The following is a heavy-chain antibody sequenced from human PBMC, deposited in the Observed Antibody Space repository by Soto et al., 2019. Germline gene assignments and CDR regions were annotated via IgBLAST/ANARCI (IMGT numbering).Heavy chain of an antibody. CDR2: ISSSDSI. CDR1: GCTFSDYY. V-gene: IGHV3-11*01. D-gene: IGHD3-22*01. Sequence: GCLRLSGTASGCTFSDYYMSGIRQAPGKGLEWASYISSSDSIYYADSVKGRFTISRDNAKNSLYLQMNSLRAEDTAVYYCERDIGYYDSSGYFDYWGQGTPVTVSS. CDR3: ERDIGYYDSSGYFDY. J-gene: IGHJ4*02.